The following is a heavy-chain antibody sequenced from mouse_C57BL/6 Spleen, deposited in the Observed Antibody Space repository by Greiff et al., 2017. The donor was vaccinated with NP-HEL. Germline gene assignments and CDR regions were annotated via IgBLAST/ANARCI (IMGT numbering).Heavy chain of an antibody. V-gene: IGHV1-20*01. CDR1: GYSFTGYF. Sequence: EVQVVESGPELVKPGDSVKISCKASGYSFTGYFKNWVMQSHGKSLEWIGRINPYNGDTFYNQKFKGKATLTVDKSSSTAHMELRSLTSEDSAVYYCARDENYGSTWYFDVWGTGTTVTVSS. CDR2: INPYNGDT. J-gene: IGHJ1*03. D-gene: IGHD1-1*01. CDR3: ARDENYGSTWYFDV.